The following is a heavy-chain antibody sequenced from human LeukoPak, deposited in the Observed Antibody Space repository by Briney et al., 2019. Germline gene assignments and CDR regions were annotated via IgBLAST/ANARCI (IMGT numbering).Heavy chain of an antibody. V-gene: IGHV4-4*07. J-gene: IGHJ4*02. CDR3: ARHGVGLLSSLGLRY. CDR1: GGSISSYY. D-gene: IGHD2-2*01. CDR2: IYTSGSP. Sequence: SETLSLTCTVSGGSISSYYWSWIRQPAGKGLEWIGRIYTSGSPNYNPSLKSRATMSVDTSKNQFSLKLSSVTAADTAVYYCARHGVGLLSSLGLRYWGQGTLVTVSS.